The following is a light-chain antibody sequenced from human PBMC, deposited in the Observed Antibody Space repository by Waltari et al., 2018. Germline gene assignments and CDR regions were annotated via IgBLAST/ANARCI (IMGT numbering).Light chain of an antibody. Sequence: DIQLTQSPSFLSASLGDRVTVTCRASQSINNFLAWFQQKLGEAPKLLIHTATTLQRGVPSRFRGTGSGTEFILTISSLQPEDFATYFCQQVNSYPLTFGGGTTVEMK. CDR1: QSINNF. CDR3: QQVNSYPLT. CDR2: TAT. J-gene: IGKJ4*01. V-gene: IGKV1-9*01.